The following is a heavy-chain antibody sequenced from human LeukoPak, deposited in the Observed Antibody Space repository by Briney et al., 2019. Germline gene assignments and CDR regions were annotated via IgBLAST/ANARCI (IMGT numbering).Heavy chain of an antibody. CDR2: ISYDGSNK. CDR3: ARDGTPNYSSGWVYMDV. D-gene: IGHD6-25*01. V-gene: IGHV3-30*04. CDR1: GFTFRKYA. J-gene: IGHJ6*03. Sequence: GGSLRLSCAGSGFTFRKYAMQWVRQAPGKGVEGVAVISYDGSNKYYGDCVKGRCTIYRDNSKNTLYLQMNSLTADDTAVYYCARDGTPNYSSGWVYMDVWGEGTTVTISS.